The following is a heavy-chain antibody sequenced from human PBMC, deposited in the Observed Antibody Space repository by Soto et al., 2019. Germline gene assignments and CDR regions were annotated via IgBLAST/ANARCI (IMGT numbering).Heavy chain of an antibody. V-gene: IGHV1-69*01. J-gene: IGHJ6*02. CDR2: IIPIFGTA. CDR1: GGTFSSYA. CDR3: ARDKVGYYDSSGYYRVSVPPDYYYGMDV. D-gene: IGHD3-22*01. Sequence: QVQLVQSGAEVKKPGSSVKVSCKASGGTFSSYAISWVRQAPGQGLEWMGGIIPIFGTANYAQKFQGRVTITADESTSTASMELSSLRSEDTAVYYCARDKVGYYDSSGYYRVSVPPDYYYGMDVWGQGTTVTVSS.